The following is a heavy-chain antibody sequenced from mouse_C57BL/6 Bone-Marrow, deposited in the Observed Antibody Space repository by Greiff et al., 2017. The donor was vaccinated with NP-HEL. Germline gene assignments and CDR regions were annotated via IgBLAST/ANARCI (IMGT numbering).Heavy chain of an antibody. CDR3: ARRIYGSWYFDV. V-gene: IGHV5-17*01. CDR2: ISSGSSTI. J-gene: IGHJ1*03. D-gene: IGHD1-1*01. Sequence: EVQLVESGGGLVKPGGSLKLSCAASGFTFSDYGMHWVRQAPEKGLEWVAYISSGSSTIYYADTVKGRFTISRDNAKNTLFLQMTSLRSEDTAMYYCARRIYGSWYFDVWGTGTTVTVSS. CDR1: GFTFSDYG.